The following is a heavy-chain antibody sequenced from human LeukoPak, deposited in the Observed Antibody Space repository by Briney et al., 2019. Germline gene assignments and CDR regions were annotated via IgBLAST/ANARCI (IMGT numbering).Heavy chain of an antibody. Sequence: GASVKVSCKASGGTFSSYAISWVRQAPGQGLEWMGGIIPIFGTANYAQKFQGRVTITADESTSTAYMELSSLRSEDTAVYYCAREGSEPGYYYYMDVWGKGTTVTISS. CDR2: IIPIFGTA. CDR3: AREGSEPGYYYYMDV. V-gene: IGHV1-69*13. J-gene: IGHJ6*03. CDR1: GGTFSSYA.